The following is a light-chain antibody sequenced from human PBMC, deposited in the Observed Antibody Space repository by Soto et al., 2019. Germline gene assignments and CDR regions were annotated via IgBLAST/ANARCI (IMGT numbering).Light chain of an antibody. CDR3: SSYTSGSTSYV. J-gene: IGLJ1*01. CDR2: DVS. V-gene: IGLV2-14*01. CDR1: SSDVGGFNF. Sequence: QSALTQPASVSGSPGQSITMSCTGTSSDVGGFNFVSWYQQHPGKAPKLMIYDVSYRPSGVSNRFSGSKSGNTASLTISGLQAEDEADYYCSSYTSGSTSYVFGTGTKLTVL.